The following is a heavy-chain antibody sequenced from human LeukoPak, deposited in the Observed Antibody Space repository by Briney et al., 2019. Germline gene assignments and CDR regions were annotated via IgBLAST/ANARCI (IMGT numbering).Heavy chain of an antibody. Sequence: SETLSLTCAVSGYSLSSGYYRGWSRPPPGKGVEGIGSIYNSGSTYYKTSLKRRVTISVDKSKNQFSLKLSSVTAADTAVYYCARDSYDILTSYDYWVRGPLATVSS. CDR1: GYSLSSGYY. D-gene: IGHD3-9*01. CDR2: IYNSGST. V-gene: IGHV4-38-2*02. J-gene: IGHJ4*02. CDR3: ARDSYDILTSYDY.